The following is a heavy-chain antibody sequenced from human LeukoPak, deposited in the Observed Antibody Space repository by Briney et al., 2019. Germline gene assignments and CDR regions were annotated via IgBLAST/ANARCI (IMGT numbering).Heavy chain of an antibody. V-gene: IGHV4-59*01. Sequence: PSETLSLTCTVSGGSIGSYYWSWIRQPPGKGLEWIGYIYYSGSTNYNPSLKSRVTISVDTSKNQFSLKLSSVTAADTAVYYCARDAAKAQLAYFDYWGQGTLVTVSS. CDR3: ARDAAKAQLAYFDY. CDR2: IYYSGST. CDR1: GGSIGSYY. D-gene: IGHD6-13*01. J-gene: IGHJ4*02.